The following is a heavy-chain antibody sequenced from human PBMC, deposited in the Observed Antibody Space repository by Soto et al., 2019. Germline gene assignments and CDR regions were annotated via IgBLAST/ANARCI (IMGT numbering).Heavy chain of an antibody. CDR3: ARLPNIGPNPPFEH. CDR1: GDSITSHH. D-gene: IGHD2-15*01. Sequence: QVQLQESGPRLVKPSETLSLTCAVSGDSITSHHWCWVRPSPGKGLECIGWIHYSGNYIYNPSLRGRIRISLDTSRSQFSLMLTSVTAADTAVYYCARLPNIGPNPPFEHWGQGMLVTVSS. CDR2: IHYSGNY. J-gene: IGHJ4*02. V-gene: IGHV4-59*08.